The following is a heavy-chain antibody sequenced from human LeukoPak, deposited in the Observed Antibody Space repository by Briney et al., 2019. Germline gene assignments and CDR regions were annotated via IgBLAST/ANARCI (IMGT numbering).Heavy chain of an antibody. V-gene: IGHV4-38-2*02. CDR3: ARRYTWNYIGSFEI. D-gene: IGHD1-7*01. CDR2: IYHSGST. CDR1: GYSISSAYY. J-gene: IGHJ3*02. Sequence: SETLSLTCTVSGYSISSAYYWGWIRQPPGKGLEWIGSIYHSGSTYYNPSLKSRVTISVDTSKNQFSLKLSSVTAADTAVYYCARRYTWNYIGSFEIWGQGTMVTVSS.